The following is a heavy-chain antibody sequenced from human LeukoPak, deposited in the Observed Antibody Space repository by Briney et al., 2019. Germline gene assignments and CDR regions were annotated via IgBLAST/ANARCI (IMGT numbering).Heavy chain of an antibody. D-gene: IGHD2-21*02. CDR1: GFNFANHA. CDR3: VREDTPATANY. CDR2: ISGGGDIT. J-gene: IGHJ4*02. V-gene: IGHV3-23*01. Sequence: GGSLRLPCAASGFNFANHAMSWVRQTAGKGLEWVSAISGGGDITYYADSVKGRFTISRDNSKDTLFLQMHSLRPGDTAVYYCVREDTPATANYWGQGTLVTISS.